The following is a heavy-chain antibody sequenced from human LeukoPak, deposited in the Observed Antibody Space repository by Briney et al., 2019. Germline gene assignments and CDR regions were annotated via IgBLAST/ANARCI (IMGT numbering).Heavy chain of an antibody. V-gene: IGHV1-2*02. CDR2: INPHTGGT. Sequence: PGASVKVSCKASGYSFTDYYMHWVRQAPGQGLGWLGWINPHTGGTKYAQKFKGRVTMTSDTSISTAYMDLSRLRSDDTAMYYCARVQYSWNYDSAFDIWGQGTMVTVSS. J-gene: IGHJ3*02. CDR3: ARVQYSWNYDSAFDI. D-gene: IGHD1-7*01. CDR1: GYSFTDYY.